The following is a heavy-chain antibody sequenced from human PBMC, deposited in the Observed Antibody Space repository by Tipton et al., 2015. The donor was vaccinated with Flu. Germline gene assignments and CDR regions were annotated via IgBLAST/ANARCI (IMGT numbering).Heavy chain of an antibody. V-gene: IGHV3-30*02. CDR1: GFIFSNYA. Sequence: GSLRLSCEASGFIFSNYAMNWVRQGPGKGLEWLAFIRYDGTDADYPDSVRGRFTISRDNSKNTLYLQINSLSPEDTAVYYCAKDQGYWPRDGAIFDAFDFWGQGTMVTVSS. CDR2: IRYDGTDA. D-gene: IGHD5-24*01. CDR3: AKDQGYWPRDGAIFDAFDF. J-gene: IGHJ3*01.